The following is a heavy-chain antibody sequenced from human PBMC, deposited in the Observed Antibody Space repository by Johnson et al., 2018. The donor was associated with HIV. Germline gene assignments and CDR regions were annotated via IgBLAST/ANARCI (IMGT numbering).Heavy chain of an antibody. CDR2: IKQDGSER. CDR1: GFTFSSYW. V-gene: IGHV3-7*01. Sequence: VQLVESGGGVVRPGGSLRLSCVASGFTFSSYWMSWVRQAPGKGLEWVANIKQDGSERYYVDSVKGRFTISRDNAKNSLNLQMNSLRDEDTAVYYCARRTVTALFDIWGHGTLVTVSS. J-gene: IGHJ3*02. CDR3: ARRTVTALFDI. D-gene: IGHD4-17*01.